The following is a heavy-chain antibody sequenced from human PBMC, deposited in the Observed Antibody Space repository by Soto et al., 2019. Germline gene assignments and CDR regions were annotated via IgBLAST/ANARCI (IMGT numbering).Heavy chain of an antibody. D-gene: IGHD5-12*01. CDR2: INAGNGNT. V-gene: IGHV1-3*01. J-gene: IGHJ4*02. Sequence: ASVKVSCKASGYTFTSYAMHWVRQAPGQRLEWMGWINAGNGNTKYSQKFQGRVTITRDTSASTAYMELSSLRSEDTAVYYCARDSDGSGYEWTFLDWGQGTLVTVSS. CDR3: ARDSDGSGYEWTFLD. CDR1: GYTFTSYA.